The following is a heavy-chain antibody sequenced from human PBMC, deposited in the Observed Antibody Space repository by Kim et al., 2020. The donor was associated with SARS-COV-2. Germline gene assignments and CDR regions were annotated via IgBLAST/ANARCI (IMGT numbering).Heavy chain of an antibody. CDR3: AGERERDPSIAGLMYY. J-gene: IGHJ4*02. CDR1: GGTFSSYA. CDR2: IIPIFGTA. D-gene: IGHD6-13*01. V-gene: IGHV1-69*13. Sequence: SVKVSCKASGGTFSSYAISWVRQAPGQGLEWMGGIIPIFGTANYAQKFQGRVTITADESTSTAYMELSSLSSEDTAVYYCAGERERDPSIAGLMYYWGQGTLVTVSS.